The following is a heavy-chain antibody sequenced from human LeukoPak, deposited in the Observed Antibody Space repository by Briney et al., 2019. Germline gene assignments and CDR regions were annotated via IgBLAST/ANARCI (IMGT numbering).Heavy chain of an antibody. CDR1: GFSFSVYE. CDR3: TNLTVASNFDY. CDR2: ISSSGTTT. Sequence: PAGSLRLSCAASGFSFSVYEMHWVRQAPGEGLEWISDISSSGTTTYYADSVRGRFTISRDNAKNSLYLQMNCLRAADTAVYYCTNLTVASNFDYWGEGTLVTVSS. V-gene: IGHV3-48*03. J-gene: IGHJ4*02. D-gene: IGHD6-19*01.